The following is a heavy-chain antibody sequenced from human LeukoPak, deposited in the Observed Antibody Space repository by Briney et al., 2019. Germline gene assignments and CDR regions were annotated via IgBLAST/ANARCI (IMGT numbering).Heavy chain of an antibody. Sequence: SSETLSLTCTVSGGSISSYYWSWIRQPPGKGLEWIGYIYYSGSANYNPSLKSRVTISVETSKNQFSLKLSSVTVADTAVYYCARVTGYMIEDYFDYWGQGTLVTVSS. CDR1: GGSISSYY. V-gene: IGHV4-59*01. CDR2: IYYSGSA. CDR3: ARVTGYMIEDYFDY. D-gene: IGHD3-22*01. J-gene: IGHJ4*02.